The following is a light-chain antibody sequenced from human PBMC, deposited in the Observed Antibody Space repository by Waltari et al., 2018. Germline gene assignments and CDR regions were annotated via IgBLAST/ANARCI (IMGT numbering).Light chain of an antibody. CDR2: DVS. CDR1: SRDPHTYNY. Sequence: QSALTQPASVSGSPGHSITISCSGTSRDPHTYNYVSWYQQHPGRGPKLIIYDVSHRPSGVSSRFSGSKSGSTASLTISGLQAEDEALYFCSSFISISARVVFGGGTKLTVL. CDR3: SSFISISARVV. J-gene: IGLJ2*01. V-gene: IGLV2-14*03.